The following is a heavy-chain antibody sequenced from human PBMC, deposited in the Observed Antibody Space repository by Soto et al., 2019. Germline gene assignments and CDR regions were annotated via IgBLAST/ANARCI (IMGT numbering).Heavy chain of an antibody. J-gene: IGHJ6*02. CDR3: AKDLGVTIFGVVYYYYGMDV. Sequence: EVQLLESGGGLVQPGGSLRLSCAASGFTFSSYAMSWVRQAPGKGLEWVSAISGSGGSTYYADSVKGRFTISRDNSKNTLYLQMNSLRAEDTAVYYCAKDLGVTIFGVVYYYYGMDVWGQGTTVTVSS. CDR2: ISGSGGST. V-gene: IGHV3-23*01. CDR1: GFTFSSYA. D-gene: IGHD3-3*01.